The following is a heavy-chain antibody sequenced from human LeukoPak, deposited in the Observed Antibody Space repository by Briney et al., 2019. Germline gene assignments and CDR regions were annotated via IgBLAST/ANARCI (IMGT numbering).Heavy chain of an antibody. D-gene: IGHD1-26*01. V-gene: IGHV5-51*01. CDR2: IYPGDSDT. CDR1: GSTFTSYW. Sequence: GASLKISCKGSGSTFTSYWIGWVRQMPRKGLEWMGIIYPGDSDTRYSPSFQGQVTISADKSISTAYLQWSSTKASDTAMYYSTRLPYSGSYLAHFYGRGKRILVSVSS. J-gene: IGHJ1*01. CDR3: TRLPYSGSYLAHFYG.